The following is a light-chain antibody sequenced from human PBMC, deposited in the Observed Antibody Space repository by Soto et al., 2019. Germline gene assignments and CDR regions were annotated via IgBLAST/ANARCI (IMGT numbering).Light chain of an antibody. CDR1: SSNLGAGYD. CDR2: GNR. J-gene: IGLJ3*02. Sequence: QSVLTQPPSVSGSPGQRVTLSCTGNSSNLGAGYDVHWYQQLPGAAPKLVIFGNRNRPSGVPERFSGSKSGTSASLAITGLQAEDEADDYCQASDYSLTASVFGGGTKLTVL. V-gene: IGLV1-40*01. CDR3: QASDYSLTASV.